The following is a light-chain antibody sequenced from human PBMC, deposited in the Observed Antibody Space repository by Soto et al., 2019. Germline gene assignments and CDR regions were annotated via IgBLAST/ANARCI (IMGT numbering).Light chain of an antibody. CDR3: QQYSYFAT. CDR1: QSISSW. Sequence: DIQMTQSPSTMSASVGDRVTITCRASQSISSWLTWYQQKAGQAPKLLIYKASIVESGVPSRCSGSGSGTEFTLTISSLQPDYSATYYCQQYSYFATSGQGTRVEVK. J-gene: IGKJ1*01. V-gene: IGKV1-5*03. CDR2: KAS.